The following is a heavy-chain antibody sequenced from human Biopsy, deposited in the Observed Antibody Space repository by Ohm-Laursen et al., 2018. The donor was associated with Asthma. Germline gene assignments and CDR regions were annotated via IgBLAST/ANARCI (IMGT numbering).Heavy chain of an antibody. V-gene: IGHV4-30-2*06. CDR3: ARGWNRGGDCYSLDS. CDR1: GDSIDSGDYS. Sequence: PSDTLSLTCSVSGDSIDSGDYSWTWIRQSPGVGLEWIGYIYRNGDTYYNPTLKNRVTISIDRSKNQFSLRLRSVTAADTAVYYCARGWNRGGDCYSLDSWGQGTLVTVSS. D-gene: IGHD2-21*02. CDR2: IYRNGDT. J-gene: IGHJ4*02.